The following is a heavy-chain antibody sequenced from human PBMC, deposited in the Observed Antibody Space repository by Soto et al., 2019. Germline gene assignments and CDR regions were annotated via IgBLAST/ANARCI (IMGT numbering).Heavy chain of an antibody. Sequence: QVQLQESGPGLVKPSQTLSLTCTVSGGSISSGGYYWSWIRQHPGKGLEWIGYIYYSGSTYYNPSLKSRVTISVDTSKNQFSLKLSSVTAADTAVYYCARFVAWLPIYSTVTNDAFDIWGQGTMVTVSS. CDR1: GGSISSGGYY. V-gene: IGHV4-31*03. CDR3: ARFVAWLPIYSTVTNDAFDI. J-gene: IGHJ3*02. CDR2: IYYSGST. D-gene: IGHD4-17*01.